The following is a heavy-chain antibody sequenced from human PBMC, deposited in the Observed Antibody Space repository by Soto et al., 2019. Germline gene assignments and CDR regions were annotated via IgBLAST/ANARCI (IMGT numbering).Heavy chain of an antibody. D-gene: IGHD2-2*01. Sequence: GGSLRLSCAASGFTFSSYAMHWVRQAPGKRLEWVAVISYDGSNKYYADSVKGRFTISRDNSKNTLYLQMNSLRAEDTAVYYCAREVCSSTSCSRSPPGGMDVWGQGTTVTVSS. CDR2: ISYDGSNK. CDR3: AREVCSSTSCSRSPPGGMDV. CDR1: GFTFSSYA. V-gene: IGHV3-30-3*01. J-gene: IGHJ6*02.